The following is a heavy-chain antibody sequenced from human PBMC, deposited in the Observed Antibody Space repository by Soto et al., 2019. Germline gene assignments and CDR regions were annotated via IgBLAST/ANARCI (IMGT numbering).Heavy chain of an antibody. D-gene: IGHD3-9*01. Sequence: SETLSLTCAVSGGSISSYYWSWIRQPPGKGLEWIGYIYYSGSTNYNPSLKSRVTISVDTSKNQFSLKLSSVTAADTAVYYCARSLRYFDWSKGDPRYYYYYYMDVWGKGTTVTVSS. CDR3: ARSLRYFDWSKGDPRYYYYYYMDV. J-gene: IGHJ6*03. CDR1: GGSISSYY. V-gene: IGHV4-59*01. CDR2: IYYSGST.